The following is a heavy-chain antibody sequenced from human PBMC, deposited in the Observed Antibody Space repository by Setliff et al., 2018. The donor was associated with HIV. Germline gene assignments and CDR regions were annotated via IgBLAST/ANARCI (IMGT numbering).Heavy chain of an antibody. Sequence: GGSLRLSCAASGFTFSTFWMTWVRQSPEKGLEWVASIKHDGGEAHYVDSLKGRFTISRDNPKNSPYLQMNSLRVEDTAVYYCARDWELRTIGWEVRFDYWGQGTLVTVSS. CDR2: IKHDGGEA. D-gene: IGHD3-10*01. CDR3: ARDWELRTIGWEVRFDY. CDR1: GFTFSTFW. J-gene: IGHJ4*02. V-gene: IGHV3-7*05.